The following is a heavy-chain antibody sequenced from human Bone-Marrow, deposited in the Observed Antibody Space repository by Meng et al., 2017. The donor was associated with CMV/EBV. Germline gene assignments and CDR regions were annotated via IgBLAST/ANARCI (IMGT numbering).Heavy chain of an antibody. V-gene: IGHV3-7*01. D-gene: IGHD2-2*01. CDR2: IKQGGSEK. Sequence: GESLKISCAASGFTFSSYWMSWVRQAPGKGLEWVANIKQGGSEKSYVDSVKGRFTISRDNAKNSLYLQMNSLRAEDTAVYYCARRAGYCTTTSCYRWYFDLWGRGTLVTVSS. CDR1: GFTFSSYW. J-gene: IGHJ2*01. CDR3: ARRAGYCTTTSCYRWYFDL.